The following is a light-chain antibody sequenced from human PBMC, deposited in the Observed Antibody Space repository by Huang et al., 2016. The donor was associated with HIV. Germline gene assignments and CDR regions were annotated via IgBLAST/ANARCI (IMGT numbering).Light chain of an antibody. CDR1: QNINTF. Sequence: DIQMTQSPSSLSASVGDRVTITCRARQNINTFLNWYQQKRGKAPKLLIYGASTLQSGVPSRFSGSGSGTDFTLTISSLQPEDSATYFCQQSYSTLFTFGPGTKVHIK. CDR3: QQSYSTLFT. CDR2: GAS. J-gene: IGKJ3*01. V-gene: IGKV1-39*01.